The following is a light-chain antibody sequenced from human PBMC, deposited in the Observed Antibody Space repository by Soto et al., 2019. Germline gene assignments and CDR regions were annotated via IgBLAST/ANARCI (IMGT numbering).Light chain of an antibody. V-gene: IGKV3-20*01. CDR1: QIVSSNY. CDR2: GAS. J-gene: IGKJ1*01. CDR3: QQYGNALPWT. Sequence: EIVLTQSPGTLSLSPGEGATLSCRASQIVSSNYLAWYQQKPGQAPRLLVYGASRRATGIPDRFSGSGSGTDFTLTISRLEPEDFAVYYCQQYGNALPWTFGQGTKVEIK.